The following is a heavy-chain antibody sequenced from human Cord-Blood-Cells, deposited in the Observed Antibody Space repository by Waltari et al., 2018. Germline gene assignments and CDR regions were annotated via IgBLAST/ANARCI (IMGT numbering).Heavy chain of an antibody. D-gene: IGHD6-6*01. V-gene: IGHV3-7*01. Sequence: EVQQVESGGGLVQPGGSLRPSCAAPGFTFSSYRMSWVRQAPGKRLEWVTKVMRVGSETYYVDSVNGLGTIARDTANDSLFMQMHILRAADTAVDYCARYTAELVRCWGQGTPGTVSS. CDR2: VMRVGSET. CDR3: ARYTAELVRC. J-gene: IGHJ4*02. CDR1: GFTFSSYR.